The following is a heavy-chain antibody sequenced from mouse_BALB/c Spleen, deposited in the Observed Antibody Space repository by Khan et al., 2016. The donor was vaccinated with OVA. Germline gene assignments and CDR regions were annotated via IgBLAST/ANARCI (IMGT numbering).Heavy chain of an antibody. CDR3: ARAYYANYREAMDY. J-gene: IGHJ4*01. CDR1: GFSLTGYG. CDR2: IWGDGST. Sequence: QVQLNESGPGLVAPSQSLSITCTVSGFSLTGYGVNWVRQPPGKGLEWLGMIWGDGSTDYNSGIKSRLSITKDNSKSQVFLKMNSLQTDDTARYYCARAYYANYREAMDYWGQGNSVTVSS. D-gene: IGHD2-10*01. V-gene: IGHV2-6-7*01.